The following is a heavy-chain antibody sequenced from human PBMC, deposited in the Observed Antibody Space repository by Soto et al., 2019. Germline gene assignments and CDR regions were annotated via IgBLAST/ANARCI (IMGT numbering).Heavy chain of an antibody. CDR1: GGSISSGDYY. V-gene: IGHV4-30-4*01. CDR2: IYYSGST. CDR3: ARTVAPYSGYDLEGGFDY. Sequence: PSETLSLTCTVSGGSISSGDYYWSWIRQPPGKGLEWIGYIYYSGSTYYNPSLKSRVNISEDTSKNQISLKLSSVTAADTAVYNCARTVAPYSGYDLEGGFDYWGQGTLVTVSS. J-gene: IGHJ4*02. D-gene: IGHD5-12*01.